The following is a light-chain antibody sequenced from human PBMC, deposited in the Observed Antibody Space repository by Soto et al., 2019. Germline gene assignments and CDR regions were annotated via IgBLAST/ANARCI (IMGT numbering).Light chain of an antibody. CDR3: SSYAGSINPYV. J-gene: IGLJ1*01. V-gene: IGLV2-8*01. CDR2: EVS. Sequence: QSVLTQPPSASGSPGQSVTISCTGTNSDVGGYNFVSWYQQHPGKAPKLMIYEVSKRPSGVPDRFSGSKSGNTASLTVSGLQAEDEADYFCSSYAGSINPYVFGTGTKLTVL. CDR1: NSDVGGYNF.